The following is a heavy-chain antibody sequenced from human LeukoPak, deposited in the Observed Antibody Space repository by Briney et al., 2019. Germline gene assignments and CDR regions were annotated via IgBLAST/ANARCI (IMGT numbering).Heavy chain of an antibody. Sequence: GESLKISCKGSGYSFTSYGIAWVRQMPGKGLEWMGIIYPGDSATRYSPSFQGQVTISADKSISTAYLQWSSLKASDTAIYYCARSCSSGACYYFDYWGQGTLVTVSS. CDR1: GYSFTSYG. D-gene: IGHD2-15*01. CDR2: IYPGDSAT. J-gene: IGHJ4*02. V-gene: IGHV5-51*01. CDR3: ARSCSSGACYYFDY.